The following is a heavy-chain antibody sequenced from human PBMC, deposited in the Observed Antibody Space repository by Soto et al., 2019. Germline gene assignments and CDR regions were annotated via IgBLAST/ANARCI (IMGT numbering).Heavy chain of an antibody. CDR3: AIEYSSSPPYYPIGY. CDR1: GGTFSSYS. D-gene: IGHD6-6*01. Sequence: QVQLVQSGAEVKKPGSSVKVSCKASGGTFSSYSISWVRQAPGQGLEWMGGIIPIFGTAKYAQKLQERVTITAEESTSTAYMELSSLRSEDTAVYYCAIEYSSSPPYYPIGYWGQGTLVTVSS. CDR2: IIPIFGTA. V-gene: IGHV1-69*01. J-gene: IGHJ4*02.